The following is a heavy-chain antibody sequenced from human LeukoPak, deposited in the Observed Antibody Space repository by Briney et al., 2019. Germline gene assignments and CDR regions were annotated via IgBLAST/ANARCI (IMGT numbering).Heavy chain of an antibody. CDR1: GFTVSGNF. V-gene: IGHV3-53*01. J-gene: IGHJ4*02. CDR3: ARGGVISATPTY. D-gene: IGHD3-16*02. Sequence: GGSLRLSCAASGFTVSGNFMNWVRQAPGKGLEWVSVISSGGDTYYADSVKGRFTISRDNSKNTLYLQTNSLRADDTAVYYCARGGVISATPTYWGQGTLVTVSS. CDR2: ISSGGDT.